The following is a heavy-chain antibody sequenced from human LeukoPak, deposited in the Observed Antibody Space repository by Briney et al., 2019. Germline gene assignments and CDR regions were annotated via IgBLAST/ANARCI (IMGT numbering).Heavy chain of an antibody. CDR3: ARHVKWELLY. CDR1: GYTFTGYY. CDR2: VNANSGGT. Sequence: ASVTVSCKASGYTFTGYYILWVRQAPGQGLEWMGWVNANSGGTNYAQKFQGRVTMTRDTSITTAYMELSSLRSDDTAVYYCARHVKWELLYWGQGTLVTVSS. V-gene: IGHV1-2*02. D-gene: IGHD1-26*01. J-gene: IGHJ4*02.